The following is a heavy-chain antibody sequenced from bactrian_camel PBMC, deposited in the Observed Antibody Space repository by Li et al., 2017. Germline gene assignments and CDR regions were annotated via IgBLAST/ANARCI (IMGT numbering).Heavy chain of an antibody. J-gene: IGHJ4*01. D-gene: IGHD2*01. V-gene: IGHV3S55*01. CDR2: IHAGGTI. CDR3: AAAGGYLNSPFVPLSYSY. Sequence: HVQLVESGGGSVQAGGSLRLSCAARDTNTDTFHCMGWFRQGPGKEREGVATIHAGGTIYYAASVKGRFTISRDSAKNTLYLQMDNLKPEDSGMYVRAAAGGYLNSPFVPLSYSYWGQGTQVTVS. CDR1: DTNTDTFHC.